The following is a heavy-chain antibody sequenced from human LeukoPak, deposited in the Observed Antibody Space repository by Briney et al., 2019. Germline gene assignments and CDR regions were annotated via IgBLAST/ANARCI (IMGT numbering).Heavy chain of an antibody. CDR1: GGSISSYY. D-gene: IGHD3-22*01. J-gene: IGHJ4*02. CDR2: IYYSGST. CDR3: ARANSGYPPDY. Sequence: SETLSLTCTVSGGSISSYYWSWIRQPPGKGLEWIGYIYYSGSTNYNPSLKSRVTISVDTSKNQFSPKLSSVTAADTAVYYCARANSGYPPDYWGQGTLVTVSS. V-gene: IGHV4-59*01.